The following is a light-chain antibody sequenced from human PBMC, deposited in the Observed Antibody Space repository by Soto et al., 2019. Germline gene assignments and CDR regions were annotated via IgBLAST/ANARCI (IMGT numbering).Light chain of an antibody. V-gene: IGKV3-20*01. CDR1: QSVSSTY. J-gene: IGKJ1*01. CDR3: QQYGSSLRT. CDR2: GAS. Sequence: EIVLTHSPGTLSLSPGERATLSCRASQSVSSTYLAWYQQKPGQAPRLLIYGASSRATGISDRFSGSGSGTDFTLTISRLEPEDFAVYYCQQYGSSLRTFGQGTKVDIK.